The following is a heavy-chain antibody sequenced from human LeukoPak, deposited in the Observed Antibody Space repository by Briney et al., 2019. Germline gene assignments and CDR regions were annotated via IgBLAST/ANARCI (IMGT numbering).Heavy chain of an antibody. CDR3: ASLPAATGSHAFDI. CDR1: GYTVTTYY. D-gene: IGHD2-2*01. V-gene: IGHV1-46*01. Sequence: ASVTVSCKASGYTVTTYYIHWVRQAPGHGLEWMGIINPSGGSTSYAQKFQGGVTMTRDTSTSTVYMEPSGLRSEDTALYYCASLPAATGSHAFDIWGQGTMVTVSS. J-gene: IGHJ3*02. CDR2: INPSGGST.